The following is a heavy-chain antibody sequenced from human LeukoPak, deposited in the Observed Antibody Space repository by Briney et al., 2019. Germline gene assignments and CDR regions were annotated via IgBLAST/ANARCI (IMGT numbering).Heavy chain of an antibody. D-gene: IGHD3-3*01. J-gene: IGHJ4*02. CDR3: ARTGTNDFWSGLNPTLFDY. Sequence: SETLSLTCTVSGGSISSYYWSWIRQPPGKGLEWIGYIYYSGSTNYNPSLKSRVTISVDTSKNQFSLKLSSVTAADTAVYYCARTGTNDFWSGLNPTLFDYWGQGTLVTVSS. CDR1: GGSISSYY. CDR2: IYYSGST. V-gene: IGHV4-59*01.